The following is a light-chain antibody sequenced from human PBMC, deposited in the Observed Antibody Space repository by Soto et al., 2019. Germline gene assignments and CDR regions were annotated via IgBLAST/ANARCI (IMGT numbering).Light chain of an antibody. Sequence: QSALTQPASVSGSPGQSITISCTGTSSDVGAYNYVSWYQQYPGKAPKLIIFDVSNRPSGVSNRLSGSKSGNTASLTISGLQAEDEADYYCLSYTSSDTYVFGTGTRSPS. CDR3: LSYTSSDTYV. CDR1: SSDVGAYNY. V-gene: IGLV2-14*03. CDR2: DVS. J-gene: IGLJ1*01.